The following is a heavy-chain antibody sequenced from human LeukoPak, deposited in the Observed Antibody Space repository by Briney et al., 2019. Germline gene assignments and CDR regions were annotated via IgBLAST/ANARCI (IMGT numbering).Heavy chain of an antibody. CDR1: GFTFSSYA. V-gene: IGHV3-23*01. CDR3: AKVRYYDFWSGYFDAFDI. CDR2: ISGSGGST. D-gene: IGHD3-3*01. Sequence: TGGSLRLSCAASGFTFSSYAMSWVRQAPGKGLEWVSAISGSGGSTYYADSVKGRFTISRDNSKNTLYLQMNSLRAEDTAVYYCAKVRYYDFWSGYFDAFDIWGQGTMVTVSS. J-gene: IGHJ3*02.